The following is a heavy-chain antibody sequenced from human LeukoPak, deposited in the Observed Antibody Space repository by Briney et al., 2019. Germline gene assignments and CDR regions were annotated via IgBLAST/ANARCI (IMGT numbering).Heavy chain of an antibody. V-gene: IGHV4-59*01. J-gene: IGHJ4*02. Sequence: SETLSLTCTVSGGSFSTYYWSWIRQPPGKGLEWIGYINYSGSTTYSPSLKSRVTISVDTSKSQFSLKLSSVTAADTAVYYCARDLSGYSYGFGYWGQGTLVTVSS. CDR2: INYSGST. CDR3: ARDLSGYSYGFGY. D-gene: IGHD5-18*01. CDR1: GGSFSTYY.